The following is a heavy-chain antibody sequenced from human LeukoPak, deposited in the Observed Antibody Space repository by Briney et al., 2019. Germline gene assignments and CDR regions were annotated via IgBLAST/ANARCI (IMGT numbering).Heavy chain of an antibody. D-gene: IGHD3-9*01. CDR1: GFTFSSYG. Sequence: GRSLRLSCAASGFTFSSYGMHWVRQAPGKGLEWVAVISYDGSNKYYADSVKGRFTISRDNSKNTLYLQMNSLRAEDTAVYYCARDYDILTGYNKGPDYWGQGTLVTVSS. J-gene: IGHJ4*02. CDR2: ISYDGSNK. CDR3: ARDYDILTGYNKGPDY. V-gene: IGHV3-30*03.